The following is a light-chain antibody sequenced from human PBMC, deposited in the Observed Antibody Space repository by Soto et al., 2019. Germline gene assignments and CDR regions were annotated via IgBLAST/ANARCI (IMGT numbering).Light chain of an antibody. J-gene: IGLJ1*01. CDR1: SSYVGFFNY. CDR2: EVN. V-gene: IGLV2-8*01. Sequence: QSALTQPPSVSGSPGQSVTISCTGTSSYVGFFNYVSWYQHRPGKVPKFLIYEVNKRPSGVPDRFSGSKSGNTASLTVSGLQPEDEAEYFCSSFVDGTSYVFGTGTKVTVL. CDR3: SSFVDGTSYV.